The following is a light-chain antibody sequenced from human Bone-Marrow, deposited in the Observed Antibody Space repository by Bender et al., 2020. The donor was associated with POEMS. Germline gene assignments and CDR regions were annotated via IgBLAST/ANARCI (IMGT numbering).Light chain of an antibody. CDR1: SSNIGAHA. V-gene: IGLV1-44*01. CDR3: AVWDDSLNGWV. Sequence: QSVLTQPPSASGTPGQRVTISCSGGSSNIGAHAVNWYQHLPGAAPNLLIYSSHRRPSEVPDRFSGSRSGTSASLAISGLQSEDEADYYCAVWDDSLNGWVFGGGTKLNVL. J-gene: IGLJ3*02. CDR2: SSH.